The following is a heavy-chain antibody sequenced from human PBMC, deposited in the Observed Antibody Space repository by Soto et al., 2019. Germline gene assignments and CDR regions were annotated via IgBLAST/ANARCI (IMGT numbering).Heavy chain of an antibody. D-gene: IGHD5-18*01. CDR1: GCTFTSYD. CDR2: MNLNSGNT. J-gene: IGHJ6*02. Sequence: ASVKVSCKPSGCTFTSYDIKWVGQAIGQGLKWMGWMNLNSGNTGDAQKFQGRVTMTRNTSISTAYMELSSLRSEDTAVYYCARSGYSYGVYLGFDFRGGYGMDAWGQGTTVTVSS. CDR3: ARSGYSYGVYLGFDFRGGYGMDA. V-gene: IGHV1-8*01.